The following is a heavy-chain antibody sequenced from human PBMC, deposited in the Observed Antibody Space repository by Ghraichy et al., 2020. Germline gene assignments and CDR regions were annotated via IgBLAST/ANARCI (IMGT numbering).Heavy chain of an antibody. Sequence: SETLSLTCTVSGGSILNSNYYWGWIRQPPGKGLEWIGSIYYNGRTSYNPSLKRRVTISVDTSKNQFSLKLSSVTAADTAVYYCARQIYGGYEALNWFDPWGQGTLVTVSS. V-gene: IGHV4-39*01. CDR3: ARQIYGGYEALNWFDP. J-gene: IGHJ5*02. CDR1: GGSILNSNYY. CDR2: IYYNGRT. D-gene: IGHD4-23*01.